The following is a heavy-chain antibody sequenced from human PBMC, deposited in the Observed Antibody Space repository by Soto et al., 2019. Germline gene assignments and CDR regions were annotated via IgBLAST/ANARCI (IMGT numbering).Heavy chain of an antibody. CDR3: ARARYDDSRYFDY. CDR2: TYYRSKWYT. J-gene: IGHJ4*02. D-gene: IGHD4-17*01. Sequence: SQTLSLTCAISGDSVSSHTAAWNWIRQSPSRGLEWLGRTYYRSKWYTDYAVSVRGRITIDPDTSKNHFTLQLNSVTPEDTSVYFCARARYDDSRYFDYWGQGTLVTVSS. V-gene: IGHV6-1*01. CDR1: GDSVSSHTAA.